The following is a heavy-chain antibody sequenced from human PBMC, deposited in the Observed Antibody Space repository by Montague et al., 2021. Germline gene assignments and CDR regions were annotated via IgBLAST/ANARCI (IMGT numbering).Heavy chain of an antibody. D-gene: IGHD5-18*01. J-gene: IGHJ6*02. CDR2: TSYDGTNK. V-gene: IGHV3-30*18. Sequence: SLRLSCAVSGFSFSDYGMHWVRQAPGKGLEWVAVTSYDGTNKHYADSVKGRFTISRDNSKNTLHVQMNGLRAEDTAVYFCAKDRGYGSGWGAFYAMDVWGQGTTVTASS. CDR1: GFSFSDYG. CDR3: AKDRGYGSGWGAFYAMDV.